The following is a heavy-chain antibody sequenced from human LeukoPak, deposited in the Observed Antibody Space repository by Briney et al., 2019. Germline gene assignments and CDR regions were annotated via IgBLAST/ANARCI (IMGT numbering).Heavy chain of an antibody. CDR3: AKDLIAVTDGFDY. CDR1: GFTFSNAW. Sequence: GGSLRLSCAASGFTFSNAWMSWVRQAPGKGLQWVSAISNGGGSAYYADSVKGRFTISRDNSKNTLYLQMNSLRAEDTAVYYCAKDLIAVTDGFDYWGQGTLVTVSS. CDR2: ISNGGGSA. J-gene: IGHJ4*02. D-gene: IGHD6-19*01. V-gene: IGHV3-23*01.